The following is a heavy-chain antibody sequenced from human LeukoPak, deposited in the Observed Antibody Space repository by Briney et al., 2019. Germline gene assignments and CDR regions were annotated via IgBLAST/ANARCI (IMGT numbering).Heavy chain of an antibody. CDR1: GYSFTSYW. CDR2: IYPGDSDT. Sequence: GESLKISCKGSGYSFTSYWIGWVRQMPGKGLEWMGIIYPGDSDTRYSPSFQGQVTISADKSISTAYLQWSSLKASDTAVYYCARGGPLALGSSADPYYFDYWGQGTLVTVSS. V-gene: IGHV5-51*01. D-gene: IGHD6-6*01. CDR3: ARGGPLALGSSADPYYFDY. J-gene: IGHJ4*02.